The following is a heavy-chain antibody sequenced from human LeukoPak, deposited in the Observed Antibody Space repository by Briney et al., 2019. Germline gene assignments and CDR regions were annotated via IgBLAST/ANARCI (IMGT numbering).Heavy chain of an antibody. J-gene: IGHJ4*02. D-gene: IGHD2-2*02. CDR3: ARGPPRYCSSTSCHTYYFDY. Sequence: GGSLRLSCVASGFSFDGYGMSWVRQAPEKGLEWVSSINYNGANTAYVDSVKGRFTISRDNAKNSLYLQMNSLRAEDTALYYCARGPPRYCSSTSCHTYYFDYWGQGTLVTVSS. V-gene: IGHV3-20*04. CDR1: GFSFDGYG. CDR2: INYNGANT.